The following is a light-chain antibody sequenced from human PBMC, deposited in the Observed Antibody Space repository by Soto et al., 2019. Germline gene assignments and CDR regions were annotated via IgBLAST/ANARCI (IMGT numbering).Light chain of an antibody. CDR1: QSISSW. CDR3: QQYNILYT. CDR2: KAS. V-gene: IGKV1-5*03. J-gene: IGKJ2*01. Sequence: DIQMTQSPSTLSASVGDRVTITCRASQSISSWLAWYQQKPGKAPKLLIYKASSLESGVPSRFSGSGSGTEFTLTISSLQPDDFATYYRQQYNILYTFGQGTKLELK.